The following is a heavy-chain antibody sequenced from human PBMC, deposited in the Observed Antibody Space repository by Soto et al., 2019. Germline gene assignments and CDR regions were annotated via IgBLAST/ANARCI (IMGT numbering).Heavy chain of an antibody. V-gene: IGHV4-31*03. CDR3: AVDTAMGNYYYYGMDV. Sequence: PSETLSLTCTVSGGSISSGGYYWSWIRHHPGKGLEWIGYIYYSGSTYYNPSLKSRVTISVDASKNQFSLKLSSVTAADTAVYYCAVDTAMGNYYYYGMDVWGQGTTVTVS. CDR1: GGSISSGGYY. CDR2: IYYSGST. J-gene: IGHJ6*02. D-gene: IGHD5-18*01.